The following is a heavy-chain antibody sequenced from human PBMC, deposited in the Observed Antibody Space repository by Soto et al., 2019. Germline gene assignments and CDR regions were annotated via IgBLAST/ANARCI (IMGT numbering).Heavy chain of an antibody. CDR3: AKDLLGIFGVDPYYYYGMDV. Sequence: GGSLRLSCAASGFTFNNAWMSWVRQAPGKGLEWVAVISYDGSNKYYADSVKGRFTISRDNSKNTLYLQMNSLRTEDTAVYYCAKDLLGIFGVDPYYYYGMDVWGQGTTVTVSS. CDR1: GFTFNNAW. V-gene: IGHV3-30*18. D-gene: IGHD3-3*01. CDR2: ISYDGSNK. J-gene: IGHJ6*02.